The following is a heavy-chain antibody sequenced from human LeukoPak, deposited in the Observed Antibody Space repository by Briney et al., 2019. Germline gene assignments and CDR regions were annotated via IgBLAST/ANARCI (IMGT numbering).Heavy chain of an antibody. V-gene: IGHV1-3*01. J-gene: IGHJ4*02. CDR2: INAGNGNT. Sequence: ASVKVSCTASGYTFTSYAMHWVRQAPGQRLEWMGWINAGNGNTKYSQKFQGRVTITRDTSASTAYMELSSLRSEDTAVYYCARARGSYSIEGYYFDYWGQGTLVTVSS. CDR1: GYTFTSYA. D-gene: IGHD1-26*01. CDR3: ARARGSYSIEGYYFDY.